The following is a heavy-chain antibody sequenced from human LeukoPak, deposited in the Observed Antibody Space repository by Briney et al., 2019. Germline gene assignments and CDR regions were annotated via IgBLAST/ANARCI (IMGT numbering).Heavy chain of an antibody. CDR3: ARGGKCSDGKCYLIDY. V-gene: IGHV3-30*04. CDR2: MSFDGSHE. J-gene: IGHJ4*02. CDR1: GLTFSNSA. D-gene: IGHD2-15*01. Sequence: GGSLTLSCVASGLTFSNSAMHWVRQAPGKGLEWVAIMSFDGSHERYGDSVKGRSTLSRDNSKNTLYLQINSLRTEDTAVYHCARGGKCSDGKCYLIDYWGQGTLVTVSS.